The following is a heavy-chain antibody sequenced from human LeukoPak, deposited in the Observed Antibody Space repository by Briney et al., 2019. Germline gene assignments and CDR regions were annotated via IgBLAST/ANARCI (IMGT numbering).Heavy chain of an antibody. D-gene: IGHD6-13*01. V-gene: IGHV4-39*07. Sequence: SETLSLTCTVSGGSISSSSYYWGWIRQPPGKGLEWIGEIYHSGSTNYNPSLKSRVTISVDKSKNQFSLKLNSVTAADTAVYYCAISTAGTSWYRNFDYWGQGTLVTVSS. CDR3: AISTAGTSWYRNFDY. CDR2: IYHSGST. J-gene: IGHJ4*02. CDR1: GGSISSSSYY.